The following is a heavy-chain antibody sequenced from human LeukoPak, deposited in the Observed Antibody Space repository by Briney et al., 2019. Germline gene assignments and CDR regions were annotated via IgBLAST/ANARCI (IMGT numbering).Heavy chain of an antibody. Sequence: GASVKVSCKASGYIFISYHIHWVRQAPGQGLEWMGVINPSDGGTNYAQKLQGRVTMTRDTSTTTVYLELSGLRSEDTAVYYCASDVAREFDYWGQGTLVTVSS. CDR3: ASDVAREFDY. J-gene: IGHJ4*02. D-gene: IGHD5-24*01. CDR1: GYIFISYH. CDR2: INPSDGGT. V-gene: IGHV1-46*01.